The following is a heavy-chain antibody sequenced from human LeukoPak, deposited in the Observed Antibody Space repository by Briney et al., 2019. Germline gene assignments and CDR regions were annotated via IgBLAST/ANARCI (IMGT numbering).Heavy chain of an antibody. CDR2: ISGSGGST. V-gene: IGHV3-23*01. D-gene: IGHD3-16*02. CDR1: GFTFSSYA. J-gene: IGHJ4*02. CDR3: AKVSYDYVWGSYRPRTSNFDY. Sequence: PGGSLRLSCAASGFTFSSYAMIWVRQAPGKGLEWVSAISGSGGSTYYADSVKGRFTISRDNSKNTLYLQMNSLRAEDTAVYHCAKVSYDYVWGSYRPRTSNFDYWGQGTLVTVS.